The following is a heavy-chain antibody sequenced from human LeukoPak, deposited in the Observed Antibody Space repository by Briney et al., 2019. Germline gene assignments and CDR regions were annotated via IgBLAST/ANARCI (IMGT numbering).Heavy chain of an antibody. J-gene: IGHJ4*02. D-gene: IGHD4-17*01. CDR1: GFTFRSYW. CDR3: ARGPDYGDYNY. Sequence: GGSLRLSCAASGFTFRSYWMHWVRQGPGKGLVWVSHINSDGSTANYADSVKGRFTISRDNAKNTLYLQMNSLRAEDTAVYYCARGPDYGDYNYWGRGTLVTVSS. V-gene: IGHV3-74*01. CDR2: INSDGSTA.